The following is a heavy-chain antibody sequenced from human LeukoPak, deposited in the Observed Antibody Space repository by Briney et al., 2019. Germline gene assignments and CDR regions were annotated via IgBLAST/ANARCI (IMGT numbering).Heavy chain of an antibody. CDR2: INPNSGGT. CDR3: ARDRVPFYSSTFKDYYLQYGLDV. D-gene: IGHD2/OR15-2a*01. J-gene: IGHJ6*02. CDR1: GYTFTGHY. V-gene: IGHV1-2*02. Sequence: WASVKVSCKASGYTFTGHYIHWVRQAPGQGLEWMGWINPNSGGTSYAQKFQGRVSVTRDTSISTAYMEVSRLRSDDTALYYCARDRVPFYSSTFKDYYLQYGLDVWGQGTTVTVSS.